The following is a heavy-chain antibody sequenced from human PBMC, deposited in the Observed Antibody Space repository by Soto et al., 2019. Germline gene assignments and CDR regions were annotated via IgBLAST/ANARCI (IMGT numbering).Heavy chain of an antibody. CDR3: ARAIDYDILTGYPAPPDY. CDR2: IGTAGDT. J-gene: IGHJ4*02. Sequence: PGGSLRLSCAASGFTFSSYDMHWVRQATGKGLEWVSAIGTAGDTYYPGSVKGRFTISRENAKNSLYLQMNSLRAGDTAVYHCARAIDYDILTGYPAPPDYWGQGTLVTVSS. CDR1: GFTFSSYD. D-gene: IGHD3-9*01. V-gene: IGHV3-13*04.